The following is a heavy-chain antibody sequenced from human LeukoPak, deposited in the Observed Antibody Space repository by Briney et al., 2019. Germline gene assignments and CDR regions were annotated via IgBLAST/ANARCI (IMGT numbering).Heavy chain of an antibody. CDR3: ARASDYGGNSCFDY. V-gene: IGHV4-30-2*01. D-gene: IGHD4-23*01. Sequence: KASETLSLTCAVSGGSISSGGYSWSWIRQPPGKGLEWIGFIYHSGSTYYNPSLKSRITISLDRSKNQFSLRLSSVTAADTAVYYCARASDYGGNSCFDYWGQGTLVTVSS. CDR2: IYHSGST. CDR1: GGSISSGGYS. J-gene: IGHJ4*02.